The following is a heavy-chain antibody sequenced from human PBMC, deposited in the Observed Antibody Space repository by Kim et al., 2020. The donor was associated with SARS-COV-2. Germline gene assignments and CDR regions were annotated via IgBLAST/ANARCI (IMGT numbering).Heavy chain of an antibody. J-gene: IGHJ4*02. CDR3: ANGDKESQYDY. Sequence: GGSLRLSCAASGFTFRSYAMSWVRQAPGKGLEWVSVIYSGGSSTYYADSVKGRFTISRDNSKNTLYLQMNSLRAEDTAVYYCANGDKESQYDYWGQGTLVTVSS. CDR1: GFTFRSYA. V-gene: IGHV3-23*03. CDR2: IYSGGSST. D-gene: IGHD7-27*01.